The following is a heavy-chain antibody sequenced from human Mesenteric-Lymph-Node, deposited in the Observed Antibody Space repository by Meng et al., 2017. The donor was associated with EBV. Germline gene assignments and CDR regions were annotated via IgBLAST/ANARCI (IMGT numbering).Heavy chain of an antibody. CDR2: MNPNSGNT. CDR1: GYTFINYD. J-gene: IGHJ4*02. CDR3: VRAFYGGNSDF. V-gene: IGHV1-8*01. D-gene: IGHD4-23*01. Sequence: QVQLVQSGAEVNKPGASVKVSCKASGYTFINYDINWVRQAPGRGLEWMGWMNPNSGNTAYAQKFQGRVSMTRSTSITTAYMELTGLRSDDTAVYYCVRAFYGGNSDFWGQGTLVTVSS.